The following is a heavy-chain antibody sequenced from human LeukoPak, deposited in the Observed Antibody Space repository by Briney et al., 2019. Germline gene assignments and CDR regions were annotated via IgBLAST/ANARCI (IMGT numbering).Heavy chain of an antibody. CDR2: ISSSSNYI. J-gene: IGHJ5*02. CDR1: GFTFSSYS. V-gene: IGHV3-21*01. D-gene: IGHD2-2*01. Sequence: GGSLRLSCAASGFTFSSYSMNWVRQAPGKGREWVSSISSSSNYIYYAESMKGRFTISRDNAKNSLYLQMNSLRAEDTAVYYCARLKDGYCSSTSCYYWFDPWGQGTLVTVSS. CDR3: ARLKDGYCSSTSCYYWFDP.